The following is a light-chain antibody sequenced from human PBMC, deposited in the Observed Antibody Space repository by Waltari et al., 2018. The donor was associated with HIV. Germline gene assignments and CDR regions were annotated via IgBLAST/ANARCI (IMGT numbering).Light chain of an antibody. V-gene: IGKV1-33*01. CDR2: AAS. CDR3: QEYDKLLSIT. J-gene: IGKJ5*01. Sequence: DIQMTQSPSSLSASVGDRVTITCQASEDINDSLNWYQQKPGKAPNLLIYAASSLETGVPSRFSGSGSGTLFTLTISSLQPEDIATYYCQEYDKLLSITFGQGTRLEIK. CDR1: EDINDS.